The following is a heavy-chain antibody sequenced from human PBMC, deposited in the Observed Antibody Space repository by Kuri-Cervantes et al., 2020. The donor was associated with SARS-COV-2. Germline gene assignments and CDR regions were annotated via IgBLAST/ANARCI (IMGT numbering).Heavy chain of an antibody. CDR2: IKQDGSEK. CDR3: ARDRSTMIVVAAPGTERAFDI. Sequence: GGSLRLSCAASGFTFDDYAMHWVRQAPGKGLEWVANIKQDGSEKYYVDSVKGRFTISRDNAKNSLYLQMNSLRAEDTAVYYCARDRSTMIVVAAPGTERAFDIWGQGTMVTVSS. J-gene: IGHJ3*02. D-gene: IGHD3-22*01. V-gene: IGHV3-7*01. CDR1: GFTFDDYA.